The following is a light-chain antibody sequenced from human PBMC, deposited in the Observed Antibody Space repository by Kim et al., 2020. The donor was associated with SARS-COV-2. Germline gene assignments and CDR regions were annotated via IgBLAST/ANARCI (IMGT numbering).Light chain of an antibody. CDR1: NIGSKS. CDR2: YDS. J-gene: IGLJ3*02. CDR3: QVWDSSSDHPV. Sequence: APGKTARITWGGNNIGSKSVPWDQQKPGQAPVLVIYYDSDRPSGIPERFSGSNSGNTATLTISRVEAGDEADYYCQVWDSSSDHPVFGGGTQLTVL. V-gene: IGLV3-21*04.